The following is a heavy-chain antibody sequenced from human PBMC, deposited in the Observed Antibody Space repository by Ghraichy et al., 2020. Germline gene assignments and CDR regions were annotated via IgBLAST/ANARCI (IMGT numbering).Heavy chain of an antibody. J-gene: IGHJ4*02. CDR3: AREGYSSSSY. CDR2: ISSSSSTI. Sequence: GGSLRLSCAASGFTFSSYSMNWVRQAPGKGLEWVSYISSSSSTIYYADSVKGRFTISRDNAKNSLYLQMNSLRAEDTAVYYCAREGYSSSSYWGQGTLVTVSS. V-gene: IGHV3-48*04. CDR1: GFTFSSYS. D-gene: IGHD6-13*01.